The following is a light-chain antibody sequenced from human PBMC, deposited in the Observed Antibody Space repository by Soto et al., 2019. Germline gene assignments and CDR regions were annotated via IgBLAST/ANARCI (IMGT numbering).Light chain of an antibody. CDR2: EVS. Sequence: QSALTQPPSASGSPGQSVTISCTGTSSDVGSYKYVSWYQQHPGKAPKLVIYEVSKRPSGVPDRFSGSKSGNTASLTISGLQGEDEADYYCNSHAGSNAVFGTG. J-gene: IGLJ1*01. V-gene: IGLV2-8*01. CDR1: SSDVGSYKY. CDR3: NSHAGSNAV.